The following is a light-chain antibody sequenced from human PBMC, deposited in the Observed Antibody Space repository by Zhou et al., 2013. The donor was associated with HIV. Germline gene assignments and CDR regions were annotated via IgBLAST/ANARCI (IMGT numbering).Light chain of an antibody. CDR1: SSNIGRYY. CDR2: END. Sequence: QSVLTQPPSVSAAPGQKVTISCSGSSSNIGRYYVSWHRHLPGTAPQLLIHENDKRPSGIPDRFSGSKSAASATLGITGLQTGDEADYYCGTWDSSLSAVIFGGGTKLTVL. J-gene: IGLJ2*01. CDR3: GTWDSSLSAVI. V-gene: IGLV1-51*02.